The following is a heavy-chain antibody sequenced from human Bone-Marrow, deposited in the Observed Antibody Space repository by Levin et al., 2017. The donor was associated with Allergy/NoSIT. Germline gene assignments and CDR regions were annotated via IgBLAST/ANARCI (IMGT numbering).Heavy chain of an antibody. Sequence: ASVKVSCKASGYTFTDYYIHWIRQAPGQGLEWMGRINPDGGGTKVSQQFEGRVTLTRDTSIRTVNMELSRLRSDDTAVYFCARDLVGVDAFDFWGQGTMVIVSS. CDR3: ARDLVGVDAFDF. J-gene: IGHJ3*01. CDR2: INPDGGGT. CDR1: GYTFTDYY. D-gene: IGHD1-26*01. V-gene: IGHV1-2*02.